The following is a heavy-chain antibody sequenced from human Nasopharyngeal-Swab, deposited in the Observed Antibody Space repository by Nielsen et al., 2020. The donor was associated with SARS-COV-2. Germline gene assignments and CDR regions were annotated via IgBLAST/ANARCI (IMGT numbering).Heavy chain of an antibody. CDR1: GFTFSTYS. J-gene: IGHJ2*01. CDR3: ARGGNLRTVRYFDL. D-gene: IGHD4-17*01. CDR2: ISSSSSYI. Sequence: GESLKISCAASGFTFSTYSMNWVRQAPGKGLEWVSSISSSSSYIYYADSLKGRFTIYRDNARNSLFLQMNSLRAEDTAVYYCARGGNLRTVRYFDLWGRGSLVTVSS. V-gene: IGHV3-21*01.